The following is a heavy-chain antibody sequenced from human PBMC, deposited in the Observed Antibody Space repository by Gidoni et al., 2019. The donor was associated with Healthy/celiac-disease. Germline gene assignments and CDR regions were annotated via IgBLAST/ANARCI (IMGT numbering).Heavy chain of an antibody. CDR2: ISSRSSYI. J-gene: IGHJ4*02. CDR1: GFTFSSYS. D-gene: IGHD1-26*01. CDR3: ARDRTGGSYSALDY. Sequence: EVQLVESGGGLVKPGGSLRLSCAASGFTFSSYSMNWVRQAPGKGLEWVSSISSRSSYIYYADSVKGRFTISRDNAKNSLYLQMNSLRAEDTAVYYCARDRTGGSYSALDYWGQGTLVTVSS. V-gene: IGHV3-21*01.